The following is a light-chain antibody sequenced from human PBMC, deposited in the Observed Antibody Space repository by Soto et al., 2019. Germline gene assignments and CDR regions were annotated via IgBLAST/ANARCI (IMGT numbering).Light chain of an antibody. V-gene: IGKV3-20*01. CDR3: QHYGTTPWT. CDR2: GAS. J-gene: IGKJ1*01. Sequence: ETVLTQSPATLSLSPGERVTLSCRASQSFCSGCLAWYQQKSGQSPRLLIYGASSRATGIPDRFSGSGSGTDFTLTISRLEPEDFAVYYCQHYGTTPWTFGPGTKVGIK. CDR1: QSFCSGC.